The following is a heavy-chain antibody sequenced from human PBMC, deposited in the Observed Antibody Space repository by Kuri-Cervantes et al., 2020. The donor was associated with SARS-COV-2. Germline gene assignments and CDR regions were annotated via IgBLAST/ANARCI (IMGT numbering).Heavy chain of an antibody. Sequence: SETLSLTCTVSGGSIGSGSYYWSWIRQPPGKGLEWIGYIYYSGSINYNPSLKSRVTISLDTSKNQFSLKLNSVTAVDTAVYYCARERDLSRFDYWGQGTLVTVSS. CDR1: GGSIGSGSYY. CDR3: ARERDLSRFDY. D-gene: IGHD5-24*01. CDR2: IYYSGSI. J-gene: IGHJ4*02. V-gene: IGHV4-61*01.